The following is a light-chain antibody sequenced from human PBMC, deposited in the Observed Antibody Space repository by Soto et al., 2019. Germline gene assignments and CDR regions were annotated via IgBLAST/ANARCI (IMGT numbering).Light chain of an antibody. J-gene: IGLJ1*01. CDR3: SSYTSSDTSV. CDR2: DVS. V-gene: IGLV2-14*03. Sequence: QSVLTQPASVSGSPGQSITISCTGTSSDVGNYNYVSWHQHHPGKAPKLMINDVSNRPSGVSSRFSGSKSGNTASLTISGLQAEDEADYYCSSYTSSDTSVFGTGTKVTVL. CDR1: SSDVGNYNY.